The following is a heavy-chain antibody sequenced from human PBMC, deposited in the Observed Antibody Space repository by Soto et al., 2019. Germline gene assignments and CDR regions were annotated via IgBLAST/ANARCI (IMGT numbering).Heavy chain of an antibody. CDR2: ISAYNGNT. D-gene: IGHD3-22*01. CDR1: GYTFTSYG. CDR3: AREGAYDSSGYGNWFDP. Sequence: QVQLVQSGAEVKRPGASVKVSCKASGYTFTSYGISWVRQAPGQGLEWMGWISAYNGNTNYAQKLQGRVTMTTDTSTSTAYMELRSLRSDDTAVYYCAREGAYDSSGYGNWFDPWGQGTLVTVSS. V-gene: IGHV1-18*01. J-gene: IGHJ5*02.